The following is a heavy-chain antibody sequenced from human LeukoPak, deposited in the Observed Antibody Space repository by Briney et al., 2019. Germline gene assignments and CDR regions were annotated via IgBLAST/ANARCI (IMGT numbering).Heavy chain of an antibody. CDR1: GFIVSSKY. V-gene: IGHV3-53*04. Sequence: GGSLRLSCAASGFIVSSKYMSWVRQAPGKGLEWVSVIYSGGATYNADSVRGRFTISRHSSENTVHLQMNSLRVEDTAVYFCAREGSGLAAGVFDVWGQGTMVTVSS. CDR2: IYSGGAT. CDR3: AREGSGLAAGVFDV. D-gene: IGHD6-13*01. J-gene: IGHJ3*01.